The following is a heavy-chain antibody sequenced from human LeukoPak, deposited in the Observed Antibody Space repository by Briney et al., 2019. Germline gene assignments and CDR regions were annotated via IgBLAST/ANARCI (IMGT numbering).Heavy chain of an antibody. Sequence: ASVKVSCKASGYTFTSYDINWVRQATGQGLEWMGWMNPNSGNTGYAQKFQGRVTMTRNTSISTAYMELSSLRSEDTAVYYCARGSSSWSIYYYYGMDVWGQGTTVTVSS. CDR2: MNPNSGNT. CDR3: ARGSSSWSIYYYYGMDV. D-gene: IGHD6-13*01. V-gene: IGHV1-8*01. CDR1: GYTFTSYD. J-gene: IGHJ6*02.